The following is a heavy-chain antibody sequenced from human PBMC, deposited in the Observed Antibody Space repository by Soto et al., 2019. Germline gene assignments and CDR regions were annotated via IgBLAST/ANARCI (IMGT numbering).Heavy chain of an antibody. CDR3: ARALGYIGYDLGY. V-gene: IGHV1-2*02. CDR2: INPNSGGT. Sequence: ASVKVSCKASGYTFTGYYMHWVRQAPGQGLEWMGCINPNSGGTNYAQKFQGRVTMTRDTSISTAYMELSRLRSDDTAVYYCARALGYIGYDLGYWGQETLVTVSS. CDR1: GYTFTGYY. D-gene: IGHD5-12*01. J-gene: IGHJ4*02.